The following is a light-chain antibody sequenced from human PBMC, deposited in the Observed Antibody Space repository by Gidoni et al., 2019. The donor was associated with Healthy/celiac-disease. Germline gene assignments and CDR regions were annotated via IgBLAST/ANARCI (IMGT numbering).Light chain of an antibody. CDR1: SSNIGKNY. CDR2: DNN. Sequence: QSVLTQPPSVSAAPGQKVTISCSGSSSNIGKNYVSWYQQLPGTAPHLLIYDNNKRPSGIPDRFSGPNSGTSATLGITGLQSGYEADYYCGTWDSSLSAGVVFGGGTKLTVL. V-gene: IGLV1-51*01. J-gene: IGLJ2*01. CDR3: GTWDSSLSAGVV.